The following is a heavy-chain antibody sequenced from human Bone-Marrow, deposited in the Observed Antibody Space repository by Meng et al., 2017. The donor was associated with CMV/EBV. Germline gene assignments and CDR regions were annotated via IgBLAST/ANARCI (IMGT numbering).Heavy chain of an antibody. CDR3: ARGSPGEYYSYSNGYYYFDY. Sequence: SQTLSLTCTVSGGSVHSDSFYWSWIRQPPGKGLEWIGHVFDTWSTNYNSSLKSRVTISIDTSKNQFSLKLSSVTAADTAVYFCARGSPGEYYSYSNGYYYFDYWGQGALVTVSS. CDR2: VFDTWST. V-gene: IGHV4-61*01. D-gene: IGHD3-22*01. J-gene: IGHJ4*02. CDR1: GGSVHSDSFY.